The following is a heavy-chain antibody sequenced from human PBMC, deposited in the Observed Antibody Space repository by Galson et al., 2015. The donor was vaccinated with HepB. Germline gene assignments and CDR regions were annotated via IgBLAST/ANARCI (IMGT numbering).Heavy chain of an antibody. CDR3: TTPVAGMDY. D-gene: IGHD6-19*01. CDR1: GFTFSGSA. V-gene: IGHV3-73*01. J-gene: IGHJ4*02. Sequence: SLRLSCAASGFTFSGSAMHWVRQASGKGLEWVGRIRSKANSYATAYAASVKGRFTISRDDSKNTAYLQMNSLKTENTAVYYCTTPVAGMDYWGQGTLVTVSS. CDR2: IRSKANSYAT.